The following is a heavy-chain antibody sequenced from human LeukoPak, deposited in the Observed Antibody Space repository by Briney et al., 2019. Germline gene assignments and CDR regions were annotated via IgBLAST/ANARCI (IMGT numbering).Heavy chain of an antibody. J-gene: IGHJ4*02. CDR1: GFTFSQDW. Sequence: GGSLRLSCAGSGFTFSQDWMNWVRQAPGKGLEWVSYISSSGSSIYYADSVKGRFTISRDNAKNSLFLQMNSLRAEDTAVYSCARVSGEYCSATSCPTNYFDYWGKGTLVTVS. V-gene: IGHV3-48*03. D-gene: IGHD2-2*01. CDR3: ARVSGEYCSATSCPTNYFDY. CDR2: ISSSGSSI.